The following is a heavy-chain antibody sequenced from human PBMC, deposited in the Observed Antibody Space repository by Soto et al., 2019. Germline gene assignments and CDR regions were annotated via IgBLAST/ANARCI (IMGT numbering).Heavy chain of an antibody. V-gene: IGHV1-69*12. D-gene: IGHD3-22*01. CDR3: ATHSSWNYYYGMDV. Sequence: QVQLVQSGAEVKKPGSSVKVSCKASGGTFSSYAISWVRQAPGQGLEWMGGIIPIFGTATYAQKLQGRVTITANEPTSTAYMELTRLTSENTAVYYCATHSSWNYYYGMDVLGQGTTVTVSS. CDR1: GGTFSSYA. J-gene: IGHJ6*02. CDR2: IIPIFGTA.